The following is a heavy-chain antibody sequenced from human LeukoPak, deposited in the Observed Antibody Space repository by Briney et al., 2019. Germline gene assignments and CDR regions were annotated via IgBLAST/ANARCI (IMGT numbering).Heavy chain of an antibody. CDR3: ARGYSYGYRIDY. D-gene: IGHD5-18*01. V-gene: IGHV3-74*01. CDR1: GFTFSSYW. Sequence: PGGSLRLSRAASGFTFSSYWMHWVRQAPGKGLVWVSRINSDGSSTSYADSVKGRFTISRDNAKNTLYLQMNSLRAEDTAVYYCARGYSYGYRIDYWGQGTLVTVSS. CDR2: INSDGSST. J-gene: IGHJ4*02.